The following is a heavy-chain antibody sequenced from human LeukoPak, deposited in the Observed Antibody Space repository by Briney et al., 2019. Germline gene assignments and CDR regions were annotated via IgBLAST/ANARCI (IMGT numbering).Heavy chain of an antibody. CDR3: ARTTLAVAGPGRWFDP. Sequence: SDTLSLTCAVSGYSISSSYWWVWIRQPPGKGLEWIGYIHYDGRTHYNPSLKSRVTMSVDTSRNQFSLALSSLTAVDTAVYYCARTTLAVAGPGRWFDPWGQGTLVTVSS. D-gene: IGHD6-19*01. CDR1: GYSISSSYW. V-gene: IGHV4-28*01. CDR2: IHYDGRT. J-gene: IGHJ5*02.